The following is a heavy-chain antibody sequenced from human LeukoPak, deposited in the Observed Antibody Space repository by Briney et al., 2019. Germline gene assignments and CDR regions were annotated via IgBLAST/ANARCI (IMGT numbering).Heavy chain of an antibody. Sequence: GGSLRLSCVASGFTFSNYDIHWVRQAPGKGLEWVASISWDGRNKRYADSVTGRFTISRDNSQNTLYLQMNSLRGEDTAIYYCARSVVTPSSWFDPWGQGTLVTVSS. D-gene: IGHD4-23*01. CDR2: ISWDGRNK. CDR3: ARSVVTPSSWFDP. J-gene: IGHJ5*02. V-gene: IGHV3-30*03. CDR1: GFTFSNYD.